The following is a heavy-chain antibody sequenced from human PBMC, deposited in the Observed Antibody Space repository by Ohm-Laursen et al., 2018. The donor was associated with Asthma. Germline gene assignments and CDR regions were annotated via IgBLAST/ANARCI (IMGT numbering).Heavy chain of an antibody. CDR3: ARTVAGLEYYFDY. CDR1: GYTFTSYY. CDR2: INPSGGST. J-gene: IGHJ4*02. V-gene: IGHV1-46*01. D-gene: IGHD6-19*01. Sequence: SVKVSCKASGYTFTSYYMHWVRQAPGQGLEWMGIINPSGGSTSYAQKFQGRVTMTRDTSTSTVYMELSSLRSGDTAVYYCARTVAGLEYYFDYWGQGTLVTVSS.